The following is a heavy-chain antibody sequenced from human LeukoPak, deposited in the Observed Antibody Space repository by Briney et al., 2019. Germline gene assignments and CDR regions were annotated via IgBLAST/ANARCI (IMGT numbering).Heavy chain of an antibody. D-gene: IGHD3-10*01. CDR1: GGSIRMYY. CDR2: IFTSGIT. V-gene: IGHV4-4*07. CDR3: ARETSGTYYNPLGYMDV. J-gene: IGHJ6*03. Sequence: PSETLSLTCTVSGGSIRMYYWNWIRQPAGKGLEWIGRIFTSGITNYNPSLKSRVTMSVDTSKNQFSLNLSSVIAADTAIYYCARETSGTYYNPLGYMDVWGKGTTVTVSS.